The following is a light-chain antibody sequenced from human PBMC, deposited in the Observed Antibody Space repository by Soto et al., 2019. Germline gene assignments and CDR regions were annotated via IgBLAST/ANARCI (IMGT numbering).Light chain of an antibody. CDR1: QSVSSN. CDR2: GAS. Sequence: EIVMTQSPATLSVSPVERATLSCRASQSVSSNLAWYQQKPGQAPRLLIYGASSRATGIPDRFSGSGSGTDFTLTISRLEPEDFAVYYCQQYGSPITFGQGTRLEIK. CDR3: QQYGSPIT. J-gene: IGKJ5*01. V-gene: IGKV3-20*01.